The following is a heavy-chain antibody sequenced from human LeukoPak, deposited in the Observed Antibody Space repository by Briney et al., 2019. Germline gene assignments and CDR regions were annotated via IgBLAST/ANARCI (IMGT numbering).Heavy chain of an antibody. J-gene: IGHJ4*02. CDR2: ISSSSSYI. CDR3: ARDPGDEGFDY. CDR1: GFTFSTYA. Sequence: GGSLRLSCAASGFTFSTYAMSWVRQAPGKGLEWVSSISSSSSYIYYADSVKGRFTISRDNAKNSLYLQMNSLRAEDTAVYYCARDPGDEGFDYWGQGTLVTVSS. V-gene: IGHV3-21*01. D-gene: IGHD3-10*01.